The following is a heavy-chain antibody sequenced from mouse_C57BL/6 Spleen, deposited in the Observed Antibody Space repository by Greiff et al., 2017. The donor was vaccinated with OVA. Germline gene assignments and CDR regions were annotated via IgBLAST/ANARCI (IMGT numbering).Heavy chain of an antibody. CDR2: INPNYGTT. CDR3: ASGDKGHYDAMDY. Sequence: EVQLQQSGPELVKPGASVKISCKASGYSFTDYNMNWVKQSHGQSLEWIGVINPNYGTTSYNQKFKGKATLTADPSSSTAYMQLNSLTSEDSAVYYCASGDKGHYDAMDYWGQGTSVTVSS. V-gene: IGHV1-39*01. J-gene: IGHJ4*01. CDR1: GYSFTDYN. D-gene: IGHD3-2*01.